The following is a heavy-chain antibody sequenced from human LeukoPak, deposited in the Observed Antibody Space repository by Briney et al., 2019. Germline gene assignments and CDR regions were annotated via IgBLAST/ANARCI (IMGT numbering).Heavy chain of an antibody. CDR1: GGTFSSYA. J-gene: IGHJ5*02. CDR3: ATRTPNYYDSSGYYSVHDP. Sequence: ASVKVSCKASGGTFSSYAISWVRQAPGQGLEWMGGIIPIFGTANYAQKFQGRVTITADESTSTAYMELSSLRSEDTAVYYCATRTPNYYDSSGYYSVHDPWGQGTLVTVSS. D-gene: IGHD3-22*01. V-gene: IGHV1-69*13. CDR2: IIPIFGTA.